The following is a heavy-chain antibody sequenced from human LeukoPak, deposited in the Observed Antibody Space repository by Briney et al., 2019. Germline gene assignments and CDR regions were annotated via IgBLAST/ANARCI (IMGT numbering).Heavy chain of an antibody. J-gene: IGHJ3*02. CDR2: IKQDGSEK. D-gene: IGHD1-26*01. Sequence: GSLRLSCAASGFTFSSYWMSWVRQAPGKGLEWVANIKQDGSEKYYVDSVKGRFTISRDNAKNSLYLQMNSLRAEDTAVYYCASRQWELPDGAFDIWGQGTMVTVSS. CDR1: GFTFSSYW. CDR3: ASRQWELPDGAFDI. V-gene: IGHV3-7*03.